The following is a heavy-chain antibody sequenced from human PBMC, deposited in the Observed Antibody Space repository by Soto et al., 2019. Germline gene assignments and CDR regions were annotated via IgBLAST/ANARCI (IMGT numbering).Heavy chain of an antibody. V-gene: IGHV4-31*03. J-gene: IGHJ4*02. CDR2: RYYSEST. D-gene: IGHD2-15*01. CDR1: GGSITTGGYY. Sequence: SENLSLTCTVSGGSITTGGYYWSWIRQLPGKGLEWIGHRYYSESTYYNPSLKSRVSISLDTSKNQFSLKLSFVTAADTAMYYCARTKCSGGSCYSWSLDYWGQGTPVTVSS. CDR3: ARTKCSGGSCYSWSLDY.